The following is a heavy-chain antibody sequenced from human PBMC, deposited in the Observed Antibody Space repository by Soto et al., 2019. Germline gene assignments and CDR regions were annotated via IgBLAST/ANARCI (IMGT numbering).Heavy chain of an antibody. V-gene: IGHV3-23*01. CDR3: ARRGPGTYFDY. CDR2: ISGSGGST. D-gene: IGHD6-13*01. Sequence: GGSLRLACAASGCTFSSYAMNWLRQAPGKGVAWVSVISGSGGSTYYADSVKGRFTISRDNSKNTLYLQMNSLRAEDTAVYYCARRGPGTYFDYWGQGTLVTVSS. CDR1: GCTFSSYA. J-gene: IGHJ4*02.